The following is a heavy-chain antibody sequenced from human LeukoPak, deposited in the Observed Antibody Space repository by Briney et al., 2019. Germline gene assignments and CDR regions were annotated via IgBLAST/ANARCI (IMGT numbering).Heavy chain of an antibody. D-gene: IGHD3-22*01. V-gene: IGHV3-53*01. Sequence: PGGSLRLSCAASGFTVSSNYMRWVRQAPGKGLEGGLVIYSDDNTYYADSVKGRFTISRDNSKNTLYLQLNSLRAEDTAVYYCARDSGSSGYSTFDYWGQGTLVTVSS. J-gene: IGHJ4*02. CDR3: ARDSGSSGYSTFDY. CDR2: IYSDDNT. CDR1: GFTVSSNY.